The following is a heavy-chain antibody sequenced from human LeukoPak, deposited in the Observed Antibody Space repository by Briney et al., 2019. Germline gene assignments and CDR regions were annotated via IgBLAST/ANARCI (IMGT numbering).Heavy chain of an antibody. CDR1: GFTFSSYD. CDR2: ISSSSSYI. D-gene: IGHD1-26*01. CDR3: ARDLVLSRSVGASEKIDY. V-gene: IGHV3-21*01. Sequence: GGPLRLSCAASGFTFSSYDMNWVRQAPGKGLEWVSSISSSSSYIYYSDSVKGRFTMSRDNAKNSLYLQMNSLRTEDTAVYYCARDLVLSRSVGASEKIDYWGQGTLVTVSS. J-gene: IGHJ4*02.